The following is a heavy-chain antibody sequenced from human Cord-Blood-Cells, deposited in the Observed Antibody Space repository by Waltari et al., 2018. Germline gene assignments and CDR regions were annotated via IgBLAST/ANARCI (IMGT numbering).Heavy chain of an antibody. D-gene: IGHD7-27*01. CDR3: ASSGDKWYFDL. J-gene: IGHJ2*01. V-gene: IGHV1-2*02. CDR1: GYTFPAYH. CDR2: INPNSGGT. Sequence: QVQLVQSGAEVKKPGASVKVPCKASGYTFPAYHTHWLRQAPGQGLEWMGWINPNSGGTNYAQKFQGRVTMTRDTSISTPYMELSRLRSDDTAVYYCASSGDKWYFDLWGRGTLVTVSS.